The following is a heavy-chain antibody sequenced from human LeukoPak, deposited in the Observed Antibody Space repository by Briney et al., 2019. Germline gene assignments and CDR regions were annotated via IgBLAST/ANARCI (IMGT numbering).Heavy chain of an antibody. CDR1: GYTLTDYY. Sequence: ASVKVSCKASGYTLTDYYMHWVRQAPGQGLEWMGRINPNSGGTDYAQKFQGRVTMTRDTSISTVYMELSRLRSDDTAVYYCARVGYYESSGYYEYWGQGTLVTVSS. V-gene: IGHV1-2*06. D-gene: IGHD3-22*01. CDR3: ARVGYYESSGYYEY. J-gene: IGHJ4*02. CDR2: INPNSGGT.